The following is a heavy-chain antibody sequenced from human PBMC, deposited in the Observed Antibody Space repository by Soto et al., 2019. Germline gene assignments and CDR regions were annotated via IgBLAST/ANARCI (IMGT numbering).Heavy chain of an antibody. D-gene: IGHD2-21*02. J-gene: IGHJ4*02. Sequence: QLQLQESGSGLVKPSQTLSLTCAVSGGSISSGGYSWSWIRQPPGKGLEWIGYIYHSGSTYYNPALKSRVTISVDRSKNQFSLKLSSVTAADTAVYYCAREAYCGGDCLYFDYWGQGTLVTVSS. CDR2: IYHSGST. CDR3: AREAYCGGDCLYFDY. V-gene: IGHV4-30-2*01. CDR1: GGSISSGGYS.